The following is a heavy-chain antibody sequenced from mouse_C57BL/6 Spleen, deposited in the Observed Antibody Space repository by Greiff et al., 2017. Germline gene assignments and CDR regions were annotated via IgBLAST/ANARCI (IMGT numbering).Heavy chain of an antibody. J-gene: IGHJ4*01. CDR1: GYTFTSYS. CDR2: INPSSGNT. CDR3: ARSNGYYAMDY. Sequence: QVQLQQSGAELVKPGASVKISCKASGYTFTSYSINWVKQRPGQGLEWIGYINPSSGNTKYNEKFKAKATVTADKSSSTAYMQLRSLTSEDSAVYYCARSNGYYAMDYWGQGTTVTVSS. V-gene: IGHV1-4*01.